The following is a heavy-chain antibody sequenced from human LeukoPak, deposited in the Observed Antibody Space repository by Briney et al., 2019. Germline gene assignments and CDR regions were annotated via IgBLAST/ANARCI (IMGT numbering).Heavy chain of an antibody. Sequence: SETLSLTCAVYGGPFSGYYWSWIRQPPGKGLEWIGEINHSGSTNYNPSLKSRVIISVDTSKNQFSLKVTSVTAADTAVYYCARPGGSFWGGGSYAFDIWGQGTTVTVSS. D-gene: IGHD3-3*01. J-gene: IGHJ3*02. V-gene: IGHV4-34*01. CDR2: INHSGST. CDR1: GGPFSGYY. CDR3: ARPGGSFWGGGSYAFDI.